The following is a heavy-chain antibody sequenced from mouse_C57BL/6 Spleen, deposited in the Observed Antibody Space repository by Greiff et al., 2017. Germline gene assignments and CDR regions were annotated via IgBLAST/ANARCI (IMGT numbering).Heavy chain of an antibody. V-gene: IGHV1-50*01. Sequence: QVQLQQPGAELVKPGASVKLSCKASGYTFTSYWMQWVKQRPGQGLEWIGEIDPSDSYTNYNQKFKGKATLTVDTSSSTAYMQLSSLTSEDSAVYYCARGDDGYPYDFDYWGQGTTRTVSS. J-gene: IGHJ2*01. CDR2: IDPSDSYT. CDR1: GYTFTSYW. CDR3: ARGDDGYPYDFDY. D-gene: IGHD2-3*01.